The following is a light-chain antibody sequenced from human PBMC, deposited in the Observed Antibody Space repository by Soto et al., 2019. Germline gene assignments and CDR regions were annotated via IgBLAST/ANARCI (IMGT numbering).Light chain of an antibody. CDR1: QSFIGSY. J-gene: IGKJ5*01. V-gene: IGKV3D-20*02. Sequence: EVVVSQSPGTLSLSTGERATLSCSASQSFIGSYLAWYHQKPGQAPRHLIYGPSSRATGIPDRLSGSGSGTDFTITISTLEPEDSAVYYCQQRHMWPIPFGQGTRLEIK. CDR2: GPS. CDR3: QQRHMWPIP.